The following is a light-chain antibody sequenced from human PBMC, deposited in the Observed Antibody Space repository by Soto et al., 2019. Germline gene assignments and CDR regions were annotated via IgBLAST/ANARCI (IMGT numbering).Light chain of an antibody. CDR3: QHYSNSLWT. CDR1: QSISSTS. CDR2: GIS. V-gene: IGKV3-20*01. J-gene: IGKJ1*01. Sequence: EIVLTQSPGTLSLSPGERATLSCRASQSISSTSLAWYQQKPGQAPRLLIYGISSRATVIPDRFSGSGSGTEFTLTINRLEPEDFAVYFCQHYSNSLWTFGQGTKVEIK.